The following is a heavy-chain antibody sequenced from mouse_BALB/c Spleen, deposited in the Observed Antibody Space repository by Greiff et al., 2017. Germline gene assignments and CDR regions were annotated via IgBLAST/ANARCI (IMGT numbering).Heavy chain of an antibody. CDR2: ISYDGSN. Sequence: EVQLQESGPGLVKPSQSLSLTCSVTGYSITSGYYWNWIRQFPGNKLEWMGYISYDGSNNYNPSLKNRISITRDTSKNQFFLKLNSVTTEDTATYYCASLYYGNWYFDVWGAGTTVTVSS. CDR1: GYSITSGYY. J-gene: IGHJ1*01. V-gene: IGHV3-6*02. D-gene: IGHD2-1*01. CDR3: ASLYYGNWYFDV.